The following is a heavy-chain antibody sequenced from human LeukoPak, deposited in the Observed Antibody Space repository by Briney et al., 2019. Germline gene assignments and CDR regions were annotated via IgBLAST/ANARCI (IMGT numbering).Heavy chain of an antibody. J-gene: IGHJ4*02. CDR3: ARVYASSGGYDFTGNYFDY. CDR2: IYYSGST. V-gene: IGHV4-39*07. D-gene: IGHD5-12*01. CDR1: GGSISSSSYY. Sequence: SETLSLTCTVSGGSISSSSYYWGWIRQPPGKGLEWIGSIYYSGSTYYNPSLKSRVTISVDTSKNQFSLKLSSVTAADTAVYYCARVYASSGGYDFTGNYFDYWGQGTLVTVSS.